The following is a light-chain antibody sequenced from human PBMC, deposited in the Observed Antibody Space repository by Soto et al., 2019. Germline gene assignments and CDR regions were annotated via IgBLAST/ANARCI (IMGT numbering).Light chain of an antibody. CDR1: GSDVGAYNY. CDR3: YSYTSSSTYG. V-gene: IGLV2-14*01. CDR2: DVS. Sequence: QSALTQPAYVSGSPGQSITISCSGTGSDVGAYNYVAWYQQHPAKAPKLMIYDVSNRPSGVSDRFSGSKSGNTASLTISGLQAEDEADCDCYSYTSSSTYGFGSGTKVTVL. J-gene: IGLJ1*01.